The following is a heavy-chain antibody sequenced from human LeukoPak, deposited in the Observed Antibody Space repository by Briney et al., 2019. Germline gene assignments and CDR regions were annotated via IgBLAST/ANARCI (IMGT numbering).Heavy chain of an antibody. CDR2: IRYDGSNK. J-gene: IGHJ4*02. Sequence: GGSLRLSCAASGFTFSNCDIHWVRQAPGKGLEWVTFIRYDGSNKYYADSVKGRFTISRDNSKNMLYLQMNSLRAEDTAVYYCAKDRDTGIGAYSWGYFDYWGQGTLVTVSS. CDR1: GFTFSNCD. V-gene: IGHV3-30*02. CDR3: AKDRDTGIGAYSWGYFDY. D-gene: IGHD5-18*01.